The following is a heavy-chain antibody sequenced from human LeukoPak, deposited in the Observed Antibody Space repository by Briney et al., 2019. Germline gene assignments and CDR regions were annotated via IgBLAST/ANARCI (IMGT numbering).Heavy chain of an antibody. CDR3: ARSNPNRNALDL. CDR1: RFTFSHFG. V-gene: IGHV3-7*01. Sequence: PGTSLRLSCEASRFTFSHFGMHWVRQAPGRGLEWVANINKDGSEETYLDSVKGRFTVSRDNAKNSLFLQMNSLRGDDTAVYYCARSNPNRNALDLWGQGTMVTISS. J-gene: IGHJ3*01. CDR2: INKDGSEE. D-gene: IGHD1-14*01.